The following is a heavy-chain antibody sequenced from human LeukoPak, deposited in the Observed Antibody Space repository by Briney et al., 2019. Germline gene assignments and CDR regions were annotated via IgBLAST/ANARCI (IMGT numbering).Heavy chain of an antibody. CDR2: MDPNSGNT. Sequence: ASVKVSCKASGYTFTSYDINWVRQVTGQGLEWMGWMDPNSGNTGYAQKFQGRVTMTRNTSITTAYMELSSLRSEDTAVYYCARATKRYDSSGYYYDYWGQGTLVTVSS. CDR3: ARATKRYDSSGYYYDY. J-gene: IGHJ4*02. D-gene: IGHD3-22*01. V-gene: IGHV1-8*01. CDR1: GYTFTSYD.